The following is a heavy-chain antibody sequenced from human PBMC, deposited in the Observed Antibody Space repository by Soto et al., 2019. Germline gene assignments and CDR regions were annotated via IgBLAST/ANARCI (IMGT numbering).Heavy chain of an antibody. CDR3: AKGDCSGGSCSSQSDS. J-gene: IGHJ4*02. Sequence: EVQLLESGGGLVQPGGSLRLSCAASGFTFSNYAMSWVRQAPGKGLEWVSSISASGSGTYYADPVKGRFTISRDRSKNTLYLQMNSLRAEDTAVYYCAKGDCSGGSCSSQSDSWGQGTLVTVSS. V-gene: IGHV3-23*01. D-gene: IGHD2-15*01. CDR2: ISASGSGT. CDR1: GFTFSNYA.